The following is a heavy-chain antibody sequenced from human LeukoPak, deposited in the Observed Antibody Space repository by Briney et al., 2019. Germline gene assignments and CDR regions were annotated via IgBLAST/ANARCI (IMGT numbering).Heavy chain of an antibody. CDR2: VHPNTGNT. D-gene: IGHD1-14*01. CDR1: GYPFTTYE. V-gene: IGHV1-8*01. J-gene: IGHJ5*02. Sequence: ASVKVSCTTSGYPFTTYEINWVRQAAGQGLEWMGWVHPNTGNTAYAQRFQGRVTMTRDTSISTAYVELSSLTSNDTAVYFCARGPRNDPWGQGTLVTVSS. CDR3: ARGPRNDP.